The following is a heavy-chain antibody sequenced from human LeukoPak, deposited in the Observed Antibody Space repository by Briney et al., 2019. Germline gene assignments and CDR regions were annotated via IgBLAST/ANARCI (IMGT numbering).Heavy chain of an antibody. D-gene: IGHD2-21*02. CDR1: GDSISSSKYF. CDR2: ISYSGNT. Sequence: KPSETLSLTCTVSGDSISSSKYFWGWIRQPPGKGLEWIGEISYSGNTYYNPSLKSRVTISMDTSKNQFSLNLNSVTASDTTVYYCARRSPLVAVTTAHYYDYWGPGTLVTVSS. CDR3: ARRSPLVAVTTAHYYDY. J-gene: IGHJ4*02. V-gene: IGHV4-39*01.